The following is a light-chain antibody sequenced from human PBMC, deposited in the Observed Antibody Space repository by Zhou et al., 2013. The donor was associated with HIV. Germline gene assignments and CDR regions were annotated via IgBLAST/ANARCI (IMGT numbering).Light chain of an antibody. Sequence: DIQMTQSPSSLSASVGDRVTITCRASQGIRNDLGWYQQKPGKAPKRLIYSASSLQSGVPSRFSGSGSGTEFTLTISSLQLEDFATYYCQQYYGTSSPPTFGPGTKVDLK. J-gene: IGKJ3*01. CDR3: QQYYGTSSPPT. V-gene: IGKV1-17*01. CDR2: SAS. CDR1: QGIRND.